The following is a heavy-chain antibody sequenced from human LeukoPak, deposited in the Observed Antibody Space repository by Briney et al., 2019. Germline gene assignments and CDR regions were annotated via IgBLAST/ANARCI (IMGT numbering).Heavy chain of an antibody. J-gene: IGHJ5*02. D-gene: IGHD1-26*01. V-gene: IGHV1-18*01. CDR3: AINGVGADPVNWFDP. CDR1: GGTFSSYA. Sequence: GASVKVSCKASGGTFSSYAVTWVRQAPGQGLEWMGWISAYNGNTNYAQKLQGRVTMTTDTSTSTAYMELRSLRSDDTAVYYCAINGVGADPVNWFDPWGQGTLVTVSS. CDR2: ISAYNGNT.